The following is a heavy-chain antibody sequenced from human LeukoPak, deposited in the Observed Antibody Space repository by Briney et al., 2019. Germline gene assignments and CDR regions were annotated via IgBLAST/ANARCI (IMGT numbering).Heavy chain of an antibody. CDR3: AKAAQDYGDAHFDS. D-gene: IGHD4-17*01. CDR1: GFTVSSNY. V-gene: IGHV3-53*01. CDR2: IYSGGST. Sequence: GGSLRLSCAASGFTVSSNYMSWVRQAPGKGLEWVSVIYSGGSTYYADSVKGRFTISRDNSKNTLYLQMNSLRAEDTAVYYCAKAAQDYGDAHFDSWGQGTLVTVSS. J-gene: IGHJ4*02.